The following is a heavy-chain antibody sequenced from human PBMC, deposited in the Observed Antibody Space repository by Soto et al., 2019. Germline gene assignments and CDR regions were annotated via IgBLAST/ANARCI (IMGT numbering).Heavy chain of an antibody. V-gene: IGHV4-31*03. CDR2: IYYSGIT. J-gene: IGHJ4*02. CDR1: SGSISSGGYY. D-gene: IGHD1-1*01. Sequence: QVQLQESGPGLVKPSQTLSLTCTVSSGSISSGGYYWSWIRQHPGKGLEWIGYIYYSGITYYNPSLKSRVTISVDTSKNQFALRLSSVTAADTAVYYCARWPQLEPRFDYWGQGTLVTVSS. CDR3: ARWPQLEPRFDY.